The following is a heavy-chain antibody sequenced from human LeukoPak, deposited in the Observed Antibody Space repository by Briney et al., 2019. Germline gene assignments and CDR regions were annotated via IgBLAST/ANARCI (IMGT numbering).Heavy chain of an antibody. V-gene: IGHV3-9*01. CDR1: GFTFDDYA. D-gene: IGHD1-26*01. CDR3: GLISGSYLYYYYGMDV. CDR2: ISWNSGSI. J-gene: IGHJ6*02. Sequence: GRSLRLSCAASGFTFDDYAMHWVRQAPGKGLEWVSGISWNSGSIGYADSVKGRFTISRDNAKNSLYLRMNSLRAEDTALYYCGLISGSYLYYYYGMDVWGQGTTVTVSS.